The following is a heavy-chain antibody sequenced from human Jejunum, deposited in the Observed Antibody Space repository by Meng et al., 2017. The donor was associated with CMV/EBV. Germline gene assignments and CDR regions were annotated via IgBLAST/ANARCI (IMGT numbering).Heavy chain of an antibody. D-gene: IGHD2-21*01. V-gene: IGHV1-2*02. CDR2: INPSSGAI. Sequence: QVRLLLSGAEVNKRGASVKGSCQASGYAFTGYYIHWLRPAPGQGLEWMGWINPSSGAIFYAQKFQDRVTMSRETSITTVYMDLSSLRSDDTAVYFCSRGGGGDGTYLLDYWGQGTLVTVSS. CDR3: SRGGGGDGTYLLDY. CDR1: GYAFTGYY. J-gene: IGHJ4*02.